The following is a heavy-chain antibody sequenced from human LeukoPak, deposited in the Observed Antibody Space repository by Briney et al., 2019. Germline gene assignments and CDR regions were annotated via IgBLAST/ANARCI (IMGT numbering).Heavy chain of an antibody. CDR1: GYTITGYY. Sequence: ASVKVSCKASGYTITGYYMHWVRQAPGQGLEWMGWINPNSGGTNYAQKFQGRVTITADKSTSTAYMELSSLRSEDTAVYYCATIAVASRHRNWFDPWGQGTLVTVSS. D-gene: IGHD6-19*01. J-gene: IGHJ5*02. CDR2: INPNSGGT. V-gene: IGHV1-2*02. CDR3: ATIAVASRHRNWFDP.